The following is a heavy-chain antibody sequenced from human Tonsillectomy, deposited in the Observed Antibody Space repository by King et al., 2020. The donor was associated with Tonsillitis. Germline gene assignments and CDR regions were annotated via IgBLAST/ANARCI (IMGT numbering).Heavy chain of an antibody. Sequence: QLVQSGGVVVQPGGSLRLSCPASGFTFDDYAMHWVRQVPGKGLESLCHISWEGGETKYLDSVRGQFTISRDNDKNILYLQMNSLLPEDGGWYYCAKDMGNLTPTGIIDHWGQGTLVTVSS. CDR3: AKDMGNLTPTGIIDH. J-gene: IGHJ4*02. V-gene: IGHV3-43D*03. CDR2: ISWEGGET. CDR1: GFTFDDYA. D-gene: IGHD7-27*01.